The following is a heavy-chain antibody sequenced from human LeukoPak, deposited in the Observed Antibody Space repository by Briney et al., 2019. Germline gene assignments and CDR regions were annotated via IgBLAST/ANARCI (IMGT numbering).Heavy chain of an antibody. Sequence: GGFLRLSCAASGFTFSSYAMSWVRQAPGKGLEWVSAISGSGGSTYYADSVKGRFTISRDNSKNTLYLQMNSLRAEDTAVYYRASPLRYFDWFRPYYFDYWGQGTLVTVSS. CDR2: ISGSGGST. J-gene: IGHJ4*02. D-gene: IGHD3-9*01. V-gene: IGHV3-23*01. CDR3: ASPLRYFDWFRPYYFDY. CDR1: GFTFSSYA.